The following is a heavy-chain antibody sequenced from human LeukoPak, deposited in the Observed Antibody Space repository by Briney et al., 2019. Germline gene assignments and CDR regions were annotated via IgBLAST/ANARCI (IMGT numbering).Heavy chain of an antibody. CDR1: GFTFGKYW. J-gene: IGHJ4*02. CDR2: IKLDGSEK. D-gene: IGHD2/OR15-2a*01. V-gene: IGHV3-7*01. Sequence: GGSLRLSCVASGFTFGKYWMSWVRQAPGKGLEWVANIKLDGSEKNYVDSVKGRFTISRDNTKNSLYLQMNSLRAEDTAVYYCVSFYETYWGRGTLVTVSS. CDR3: VSFYETY.